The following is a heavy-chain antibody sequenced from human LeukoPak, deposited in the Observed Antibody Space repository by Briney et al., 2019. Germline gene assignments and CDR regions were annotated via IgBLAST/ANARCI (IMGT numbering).Heavy chain of an antibody. CDR3: ASSTVYYYDSSGYYWFDP. Sequence: GASVKVSCKASGGTFSSYAISWVRQAPGQGLEWMGRIIPIFGTANHAQKFQGRVTITTDESTSTAYMELSSLRSVDTAVYYCASSTVYYYDSSGYYWFDPWGQGTLVTVSS. D-gene: IGHD3-22*01. CDR1: GGTFSSYA. CDR2: IIPIFGTA. V-gene: IGHV1-69*05. J-gene: IGHJ5*02.